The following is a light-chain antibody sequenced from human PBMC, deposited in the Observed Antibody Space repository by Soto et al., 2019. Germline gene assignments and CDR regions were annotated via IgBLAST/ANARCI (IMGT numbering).Light chain of an antibody. V-gene: IGKV1-39*01. Sequence: DIQMTQSPSSLSASVGDRVTITCRASQSISSYLNWYQQKPGKAPKLLIYAASSLQSGVPSRFSGSGSGTDFTLTISSLQPEDSASYYCQHSYRTPRTFGQGTRLEIK. J-gene: IGKJ5*01. CDR2: AAS. CDR1: QSISSY. CDR3: QHSYRTPRT.